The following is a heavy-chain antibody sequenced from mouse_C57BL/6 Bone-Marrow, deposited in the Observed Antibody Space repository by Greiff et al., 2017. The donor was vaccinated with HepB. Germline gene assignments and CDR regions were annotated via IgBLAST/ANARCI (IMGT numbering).Heavy chain of an antibody. CDR3: ARGGYYFDY. J-gene: IGHJ2*01. Sequence: MQLKQSENGLVQPSQSQSITCTVSGFSVTSYGEHWVRQSPGKGLEWLGVIWSGGSTDYNAAFISRLSISKDNSKSQVFFKMNSLQADDTAIYYCARGGYYFDYWGQGTTLTVSS. CDR2: IWSGGST. V-gene: IGHV2-2*01. CDR1: GFSVTSYG.